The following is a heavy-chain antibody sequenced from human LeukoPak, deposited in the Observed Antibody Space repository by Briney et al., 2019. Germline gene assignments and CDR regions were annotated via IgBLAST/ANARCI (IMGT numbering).Heavy chain of an antibody. Sequence: GGSLILSCAASGFTFSSYWMHWVRQAPGKGLVWVSRVNPQGSETSYADSVKGRFTISRDNAKDALHLQMDNLRAEDTAVYYCARARWSSTGWFLGYWGQGTLVTVSS. D-gene: IGHD6-19*01. CDR1: GFTFSSYW. CDR3: ARARWSSTGWFLGY. V-gene: IGHV3-74*01. CDR2: VNPQGSET. J-gene: IGHJ4*02.